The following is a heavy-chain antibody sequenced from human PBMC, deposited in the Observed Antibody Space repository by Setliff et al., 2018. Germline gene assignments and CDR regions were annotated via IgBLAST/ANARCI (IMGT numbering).Heavy chain of an antibody. CDR2: IYHSGST. D-gene: IGHD3-3*01. CDR3: VKPTWAGEVSSPFAFWFES. J-gene: IGHJ5*01. V-gene: IGHV4-30-2*01. Sequence: SETLSLTCAVSGGSISSGGYCWSWIRQPPGKGLEWIGYIYHSGSTYYNPSLKSRVTISTDTSKNEFSLRLSSVTAADTAVYYCVKPTWAGEVSSPFAFWFESWGQGTLVTVS. CDR1: GGSISSGGYC.